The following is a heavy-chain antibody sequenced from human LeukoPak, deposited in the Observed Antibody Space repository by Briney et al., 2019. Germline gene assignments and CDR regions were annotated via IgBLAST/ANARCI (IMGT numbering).Heavy chain of an antibody. D-gene: IGHD6-19*01. CDR3: AKDIQWLVPGYFDY. J-gene: IGHJ4*02. V-gene: IGHV3-23*01. CDR1: GFTFSSYA. Sequence: GGSLRLSCAASGFTFSSYAMSWVRQAPGKGLEWVSAISASGDNTYYADSVKGRFTISGDNSKNTLYMQMNSLRAEDTAVYYCAKDIQWLVPGYFDYWGQGTLVTVSS. CDR2: ISASGDNT.